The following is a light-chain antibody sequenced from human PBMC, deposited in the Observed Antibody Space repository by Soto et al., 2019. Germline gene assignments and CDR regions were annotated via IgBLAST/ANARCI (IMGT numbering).Light chain of an antibody. CDR2: AAS. Sequence: DIQMTQSPSDVSASVGDRDAITCRASQGISGWLAWYQQKPGKAPKLLIYAASTLQGGVPSRFSGSGSGTDFTLTISSLQPEDFATYFCQQASSFPATFGGGTKVEIK. CDR1: QGISGW. V-gene: IGKV1-12*01. CDR3: QQASSFPAT. J-gene: IGKJ4*01.